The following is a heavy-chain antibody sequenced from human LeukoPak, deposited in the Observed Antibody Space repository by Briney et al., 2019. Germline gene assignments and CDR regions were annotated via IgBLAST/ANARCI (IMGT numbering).Heavy chain of an antibody. D-gene: IGHD5-24*01. CDR1: GFIFSSYA. V-gene: IGHV3-23*01. J-gene: IGHJ4*02. CDR3: AKDSIGYTKPIEY. CDR2: VSGSGSNT. Sequence: PGGSLRLSCAASGFIFSSYAMNWVRQAPGKGLEWVSTVSGSGSNTYYSDSVKGRFTISRDNSKNTLYLQMNSLRAEDTALYYCAKDSIGYTKPIEYWGQGTLVTVS.